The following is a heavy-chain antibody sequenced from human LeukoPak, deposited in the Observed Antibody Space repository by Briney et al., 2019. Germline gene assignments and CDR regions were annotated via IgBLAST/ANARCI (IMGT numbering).Heavy chain of an antibody. J-gene: IGHJ3*02. V-gene: IGHV3-48*03. CDR3: AAGPTSPPYYYGSGSYYRNDAFDI. CDR1: GFPFSSYE. D-gene: IGHD3-10*01. Sequence: GSLRLSCAASGFPFSSYEMNWVRQAPGKGLEWVSYISSSGSTIYYADSVKGRFTISRDNAKNSLYLQMNSLRAEDTAVYYCAAGPTSPPYYYGSGSYYRNDAFDIWGQGTMVTVSS. CDR2: ISSSGSTI.